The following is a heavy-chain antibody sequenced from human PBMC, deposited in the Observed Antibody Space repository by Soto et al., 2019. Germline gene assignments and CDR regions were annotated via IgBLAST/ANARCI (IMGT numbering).Heavy chain of an antibody. D-gene: IGHD3-10*01. CDR3: ARLRGSGHLAFFDY. J-gene: IGHJ4*01. CDR2: SHHSGST. Sequence: PSETLSLTCTVSGGSTRTSSYSWGWVRQPPGKGLEWIGTSHHSGSTYYNPSLNIGATISVDTSRNEVSLRVNSVTAADTAIYFRARLRGSGHLAFFDYWGHGTLVTVSS. V-gene: IGHV4-39*01. CDR1: GGSTRTSSYS.